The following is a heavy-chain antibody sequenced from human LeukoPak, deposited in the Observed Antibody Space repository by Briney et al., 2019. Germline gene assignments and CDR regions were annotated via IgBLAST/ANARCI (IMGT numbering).Heavy chain of an antibody. CDR3: ARAFYYGSGSYLGH. Sequence: ASVKVSCRASGYTFTGYYMHWVRQAPGQGLEWMGWINPNSGGTNYAQKFQGRVTMTRDTSIRTAYMELSRLRSDDTAVYYCARAFYYGSGSYLGHWGQGTLVTVSS. CDR1: GYTFTGYY. D-gene: IGHD3-10*01. V-gene: IGHV1-2*02. J-gene: IGHJ4*02. CDR2: INPNSGGT.